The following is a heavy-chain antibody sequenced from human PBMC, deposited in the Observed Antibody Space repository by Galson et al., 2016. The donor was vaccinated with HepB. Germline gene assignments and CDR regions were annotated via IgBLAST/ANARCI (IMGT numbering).Heavy chain of an antibody. CDR1: GGSIRSGDYY. Sequence: TLSLTCTVSGGSIRSGDYYGRGTRKQPGKGREWIGDIPFSGSTYYNPSLKSRVTISVDTSNNQFSLKLTSVTAADTAMYYCASDFLARPYSYKSGTYRYVARWGRRTLVTGSS. CDR3: ASDFLARPYSYKSGTYRYVAR. D-gene: IGHD2-21*01. J-gene: IGHJ2*01. V-gene: IGHV4-31*03. CDR2: IPFSGST.